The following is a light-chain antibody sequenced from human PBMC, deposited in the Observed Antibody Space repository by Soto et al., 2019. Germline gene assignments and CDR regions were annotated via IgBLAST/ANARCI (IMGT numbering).Light chain of an antibody. CDR3: QQSYSTWT. Sequence: DIVMTQSPDSLAVSLGERATINFTSSQSVLYSSDNKNYLSWYQQKPGQPPRLLIYWASTRESGVPERFSGSGSGTDFTLTISSLQAEDAAVYYCQQSYSTWTFGQGTKVDIK. CDR1: QSVLYSSDNKNY. V-gene: IGKV4-1*01. CDR2: WAS. J-gene: IGKJ1*01.